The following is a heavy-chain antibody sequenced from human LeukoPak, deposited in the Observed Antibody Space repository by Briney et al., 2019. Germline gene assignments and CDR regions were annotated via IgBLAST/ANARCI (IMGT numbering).Heavy chain of an antibody. J-gene: IGHJ4*02. V-gene: IGHV4-39*02. CDR3: AKDKIAVPGPDLDY. Sequence: SETLSLTCTVSGGSISSSAYYWAWIRQPPGKGLEWIGSIDYTGSTYYNPSLKSRVTISADSSKNQFSLKVNSVTAADAAVFYCAKDKIAVPGPDLDYWGQGTLVTVSS. D-gene: IGHD6-19*01. CDR1: GGSISSSAYY. CDR2: IDYTGST.